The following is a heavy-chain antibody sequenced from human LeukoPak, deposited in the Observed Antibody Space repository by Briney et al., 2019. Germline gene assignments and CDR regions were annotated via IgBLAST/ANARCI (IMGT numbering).Heavy chain of an antibody. CDR1: GGSFSGYY. CDR3: ARLLRGYSGYDIADY. Sequence: SETLSLTCAVYGGSFSGYYWSWIRQPPGKGLEWIGEINHSGSTNYNPSLKSRVTISVDTSKNQFSLKLSSVTAADTAVYYCARLLRGYSGYDIADYWGQGTLVTVSP. D-gene: IGHD5-12*01. CDR2: INHSGST. V-gene: IGHV4-34*01. J-gene: IGHJ4*02.